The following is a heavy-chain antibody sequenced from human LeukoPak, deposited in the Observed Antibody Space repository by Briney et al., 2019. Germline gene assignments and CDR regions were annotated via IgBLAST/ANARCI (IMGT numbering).Heavy chain of an antibody. D-gene: IGHD2-15*01. CDR2: MNPNSGNT. CDR1: GYTFTSYD. CDR3: ARRHGRCSDGSCYYPDY. Sequence: ASVKVSCKASGYTFTSYDINWVRQATGQGLEWMGWMNPNSGNTGYAQKFQGRVTMARNTSISTAYMELSSLRSEDTAVYYCARRHGRCSDGSCYYPDYWGQGTLVTVSS. J-gene: IGHJ4*02. V-gene: IGHV1-8*01.